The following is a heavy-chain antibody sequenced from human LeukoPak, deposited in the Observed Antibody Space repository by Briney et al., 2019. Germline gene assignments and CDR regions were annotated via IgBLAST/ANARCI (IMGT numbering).Heavy chain of an antibody. J-gene: IGHJ4*02. V-gene: IGHV3-30*03. CDR3: PREYGSGIDY. D-gene: IGHD3-10*01. Sequence: GGSLRLSCAASGVTFSSYGMHWVRQPPGKGLEWVAVIQYDGSNKYYPYSVNRRFTISKENSNNMLYLQMNMLSAEDTAFYYFPREYGSGIDYWGQGTLVTVSS. CDR1: GVTFSSYG. CDR2: IQYDGSNK.